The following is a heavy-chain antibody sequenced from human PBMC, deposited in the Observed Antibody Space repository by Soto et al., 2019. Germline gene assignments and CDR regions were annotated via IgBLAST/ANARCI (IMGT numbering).Heavy chain of an antibody. CDR2: IVVGSGNT. D-gene: IGHD1-1*01. CDR3: AAGGKVPHLYYYYYYGMDV. Sequence: SVKVSCKASGFTFTSSAMQWVRQARGQRLEWIGWIVVGSGNTNYAQKFQERVTITRDMSTSTAYMELSSLRSEDTAVYYCAAGGKVPHLYYYYYYGMDVWGQGTTVNVSS. CDR1: GFTFTSSA. V-gene: IGHV1-58*02. J-gene: IGHJ6*02.